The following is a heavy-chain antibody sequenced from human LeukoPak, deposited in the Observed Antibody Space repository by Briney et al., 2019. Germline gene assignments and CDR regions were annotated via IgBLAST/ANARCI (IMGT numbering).Heavy chain of an antibody. CDR1: GGSFSGYY. D-gene: IGHD1-26*01. CDR3: ARETSGSNDAFDI. V-gene: IGHV4-34*01. Sequence: SETLSLTCAVYGGSFSGYYWPWIRQPPGKGLEWTGEINHSGSTNYNPSLKSRVTISVDTSKNQFSLKLSSVTAADTAVYYCARETSGSNDAFDIWGQGTMVTVSS. J-gene: IGHJ3*02. CDR2: INHSGST.